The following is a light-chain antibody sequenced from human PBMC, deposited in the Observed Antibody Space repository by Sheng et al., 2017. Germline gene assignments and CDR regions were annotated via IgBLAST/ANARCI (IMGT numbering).Light chain of an antibody. V-gene: IGKV1-5*03. CDR2: RAS. Sequence: DIQMTQSPSTLSASVGDRVTITCRASQSISSWLAWYQQKPGKAPKLLISRASNLEGGVPSRFSGSGSGTEFTLSINSLQPDDFATYYCQQYNSFSPWAFGQGTRVEIK. CDR1: QSISSW. J-gene: IGKJ1*01. CDR3: QQYNSFSPWA.